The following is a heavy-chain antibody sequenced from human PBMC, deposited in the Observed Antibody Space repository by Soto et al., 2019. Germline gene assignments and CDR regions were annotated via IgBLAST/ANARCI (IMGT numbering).Heavy chain of an antibody. Sequence: QVQLQKWGAGPLRPLETLSLPCGVSGGSFSGYYWAWIRQSPGKGLEWIGEINDRGSINYNPSLKSRVSISVDTSKNHYSLNLRSVTAADTAVYYCARESHDILTGPPWVWYFDLWGRGTLVTVSS. D-gene: IGHD3-9*01. J-gene: IGHJ2*01. CDR2: INDRGSI. CDR1: GGSFSGYY. V-gene: IGHV4-34*01. CDR3: ARESHDILTGPPWVWYFDL.